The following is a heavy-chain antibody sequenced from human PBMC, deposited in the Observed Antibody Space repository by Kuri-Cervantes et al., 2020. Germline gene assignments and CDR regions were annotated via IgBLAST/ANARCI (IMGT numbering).Heavy chain of an antibody. D-gene: IGHD6-13*01. V-gene: IGHV3-21*01. CDR3: AREPYQRGSKQQLLRTKWYFDL. J-gene: IGHJ2*01. CDR1: GFTFSGYS. Sequence: GGSLRLSCAASGFTFSGYSMNWVRQAPGKGLEWVSSISSSSSYIYYADSVKGRFTISRDNAKNSLYLQMNSLRAEDTAVYYCAREPYQRGSKQQLLRTKWYFDLWGRGTLVTVSS. CDR2: ISSSSSYI.